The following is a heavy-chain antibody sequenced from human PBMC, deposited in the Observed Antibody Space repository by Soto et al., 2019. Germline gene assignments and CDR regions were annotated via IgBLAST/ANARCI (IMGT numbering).Heavy chain of an antibody. CDR2: IGRGDDK. CDR3: AKDAELSVVVVAATVFDY. D-gene: IGHD2-15*01. V-gene: IGHV3-23*01. CDR1: GFTFSDYV. J-gene: IGHJ4*02. Sequence: LRLSCEASGFTFSDYVMNWVRQGPGKGLEWVSTIGRGDDKYYADSVKGRFTISRDNSKNTLYLQMNSLRAEDTAVYYCAKDAELSVVVVAATVFDYWGQGTLVTVSS.